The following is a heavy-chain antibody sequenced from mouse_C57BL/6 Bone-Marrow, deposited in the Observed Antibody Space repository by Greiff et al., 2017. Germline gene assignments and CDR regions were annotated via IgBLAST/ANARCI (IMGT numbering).Heavy chain of an antibody. CDR3: TTINTVPF. CDR2: IDPENGDT. Sequence: VQLKQSGAELVRPGASVKLSCTASGFNIKDDYMHWVKQRPEQGLEWIGWIDPENGDTEYASKFQGKATITADTSSNTAYRQLSSLTSEDTAVYYCTTINTVPFWGQGTLVTVSA. D-gene: IGHD1-1*01. V-gene: IGHV14-4*01. CDR1: GFNIKDDY. J-gene: IGHJ3*01.